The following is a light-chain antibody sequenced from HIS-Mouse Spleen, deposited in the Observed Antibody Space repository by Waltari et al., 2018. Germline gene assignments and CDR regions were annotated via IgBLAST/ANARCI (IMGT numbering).Light chain of an antibody. CDR2: DVS. CDR3: SSYTSSSFNVV. CDR1: SSAFGGYNY. Sequence: QSALTQPASVSGSPGQSITISCTGTSSAFGGYNYVSWYQQHPGKAPKLMIYDVSNRPSGVSNRFSGSKSGNTASLTISGLQAEDEADYYCSSYTSSSFNVVFGGGTKLTVL. V-gene: IGLV2-14*03. J-gene: IGLJ2*01.